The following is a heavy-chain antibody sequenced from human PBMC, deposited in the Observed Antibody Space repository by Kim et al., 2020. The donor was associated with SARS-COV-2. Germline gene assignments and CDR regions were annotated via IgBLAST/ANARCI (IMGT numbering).Heavy chain of an antibody. Sequence: GGSLRLSCAASGFIFSSYGMHWVRQAPGKGLEWVAIIWYDGSNKYYADSVKGRFTISRDNSKNTLYLQMNSLRAEDTAVYYCASSRHYYGSGSSDLYGMDVWGQGTTVTASS. CDR2: IWYDGSNK. CDR3: ASSRHYYGSGSSDLYGMDV. J-gene: IGHJ6*02. CDR1: GFIFSSYG. D-gene: IGHD3-10*01. V-gene: IGHV3-33*01.